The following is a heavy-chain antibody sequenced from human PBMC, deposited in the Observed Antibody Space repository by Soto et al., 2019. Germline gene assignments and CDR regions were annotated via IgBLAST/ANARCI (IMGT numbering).Heavy chain of an antibody. CDR2: IYYSGST. J-gene: IGHJ6*02. D-gene: IGHD3-9*01. CDR1: GGSISSSSYY. CDR3: ARLYYDILTGYPYYYYYGMDV. Sequence: PSETLSLTCTVSGGSISSSSYYWGWIRQPPGKGLEWIGSIYYSGSTYYNPSLKSRVTISVDTSKNQFSLKLSSVTAADTAVYYCARLYYDILTGYPYYYYYGMDVWGQGTTVTVSS. V-gene: IGHV4-39*01.